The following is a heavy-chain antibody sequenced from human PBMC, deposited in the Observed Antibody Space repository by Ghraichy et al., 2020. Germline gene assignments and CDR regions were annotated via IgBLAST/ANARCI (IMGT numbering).Heavy chain of an antibody. CDR1: GLTFSSYW. J-gene: IGHJ4*02. D-gene: IGHD3-10*01. V-gene: IGHV3-74*01. CDR2: IKTDGSTT. Sequence: GGSLRLSCAASGLTFSSYWMHWVRQAPGKGLEWVSHIKTDGSTTNYADSVRGRFTISRDNAKNTLYLQTNSLRADDTAVYYCSTSPRADRGNYWGQGSLVTVSS. CDR3: STSPRADRGNY.